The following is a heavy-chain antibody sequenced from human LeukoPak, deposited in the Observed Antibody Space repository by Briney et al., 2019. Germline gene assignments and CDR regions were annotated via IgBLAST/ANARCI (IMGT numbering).Heavy chain of an antibody. CDR1: GFTVSNNY. Sequence: PGGSLRLSCAASGFTVSNNYVSWVRQAPGKGLEWVSIIHSGGTTYYADSVKGRFTISRDNAKNSLHLQMNSLRAEDTAVYYCARGREAYCGGDCYSVMLDYFDYWGQGTLVTVSS. V-gene: IGHV3-53*01. J-gene: IGHJ4*02. CDR2: IHSGGTT. D-gene: IGHD2-21*02. CDR3: ARGREAYCGGDCYSVMLDYFDY.